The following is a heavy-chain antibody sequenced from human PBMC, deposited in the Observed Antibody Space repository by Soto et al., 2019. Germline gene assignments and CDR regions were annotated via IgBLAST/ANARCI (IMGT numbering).Heavy chain of an antibody. D-gene: IGHD6-13*01. J-gene: IGHJ4*02. CDR3: AKKKQQLEPGGFDY. CDR1: GFTFSSYA. CDR2: ISGSGGST. Sequence: SLRLSCAASGFTFSSYAMSWVRQAPGKGLEWVSAISGSGGSTYYADSVKGRFTISRDNSKNTPYLQMNSLRAEDTAVYYCAKKKQQLEPGGFDYWGQGTLVTVS. V-gene: IGHV3-23*01.